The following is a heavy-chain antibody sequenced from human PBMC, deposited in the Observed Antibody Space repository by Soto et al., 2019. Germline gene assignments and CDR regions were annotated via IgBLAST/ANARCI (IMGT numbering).Heavy chain of an antibody. CDR2: FDPEDGET. CDR1: GYTLTELS. J-gene: IGHJ5*02. Sequence: VQLVQSGAEVKKPGASVKVSCQVSGYTLTELSMHWVRQAPGKGLEWMGGFDPEDGETIYAQKFQGRVTMTEDTSTDTAYMELSSLRSEDTAVYYCATDRTIFGVAVNWFDPWGQGTLVTVSS. V-gene: IGHV1-24*01. D-gene: IGHD3-3*01. CDR3: ATDRTIFGVAVNWFDP.